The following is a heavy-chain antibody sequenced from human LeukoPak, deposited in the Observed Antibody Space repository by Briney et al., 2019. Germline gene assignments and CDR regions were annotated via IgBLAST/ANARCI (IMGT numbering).Heavy chain of an antibody. D-gene: IGHD5-12*01. Sequence: PSETLPLTCTVSGGSISSYYWSWIRQPPGKGLEWIGYIYYSGSTNYNPSLKSRVTISVDTSKNQFSLKLSSVTAADTAVYYCARGVATILAYWGQGTLVTVSS. CDR3: ARGVATILAY. CDR2: IYYSGST. V-gene: IGHV4-59*01. CDR1: GGSISSYY. J-gene: IGHJ4*02.